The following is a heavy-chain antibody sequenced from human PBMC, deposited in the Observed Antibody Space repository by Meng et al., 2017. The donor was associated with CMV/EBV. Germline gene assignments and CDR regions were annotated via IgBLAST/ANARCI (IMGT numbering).Heavy chain of an antibody. CDR3: ARDLKRWRITIFPY. V-gene: IGHV1-2*02. CDR2: INPNSGGT. CDR1: GYTFTGYY. Sequence: ASVQVSCQASGYTFTGYYMHWVRQAPGQGLEWMGWINPNSGGTNYAQKFQGRVTMTRDTSISTAYMELSRLRSDDTAVYYCARDLKRWRITIFPYWGQGTLVTVSS. D-gene: IGHD3-3*01. J-gene: IGHJ4*02.